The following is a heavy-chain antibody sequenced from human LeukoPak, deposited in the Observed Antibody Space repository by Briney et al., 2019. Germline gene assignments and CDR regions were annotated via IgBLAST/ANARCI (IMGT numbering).Heavy chain of an antibody. J-gene: IGHJ3*02. CDR2: INTDGTNT. Sequence: GGSLRLSCAASGFTFSNFWMHWVRQAPGKGLVWVSRINTDGTNTNYADSVKGRLTISRDNAKNTLYLQMNSLRAEDTAVYYCAGVRRYYDTTGSDDAFDIWGQGTMVTVSS. V-gene: IGHV3-74*01. D-gene: IGHD3-22*01. CDR3: AGVRRYYDTTGSDDAFDI. CDR1: GFTFSNFW.